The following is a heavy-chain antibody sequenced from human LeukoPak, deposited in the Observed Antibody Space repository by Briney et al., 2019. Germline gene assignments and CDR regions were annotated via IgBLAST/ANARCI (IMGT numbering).Heavy chain of an antibody. CDR2: IYFSGST. CDR3: ARASCGGGTCYDSRGWFDP. D-gene: IGHD2-15*01. J-gene: IGHJ5*02. V-gene: IGHV4-39*07. Sequence: SETLSLTCTVSGGSISYSNSYWGWIRQPPGKGLEWIGNIYFSGSTYYKQSLKSRVTISVDTSKNQFSLKLRSVTAADTAVYYCARASCGGGTCYDSRGWFDPWGQGTLVTVSS. CDR1: GGSISYSNSY.